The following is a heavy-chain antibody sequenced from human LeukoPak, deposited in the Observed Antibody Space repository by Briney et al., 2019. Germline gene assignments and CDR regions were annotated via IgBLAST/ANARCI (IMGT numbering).Heavy chain of an antibody. CDR1: GGSFSGYY. CDR3: ASQTYYYDSSGLDY. V-gene: IGHV4-34*01. CDR2: INHSGST. D-gene: IGHD3-22*01. Sequence: SETLSLTCAVYGGSFSGYYWSWIRQPPGKGLEWIGEINHSGSTNYNPSLKSRVAISVDTSKNQFSLKLSSVTAADTAVYYCASQTYYYDSSGLDYWGQGTLVTVSS. J-gene: IGHJ4*02.